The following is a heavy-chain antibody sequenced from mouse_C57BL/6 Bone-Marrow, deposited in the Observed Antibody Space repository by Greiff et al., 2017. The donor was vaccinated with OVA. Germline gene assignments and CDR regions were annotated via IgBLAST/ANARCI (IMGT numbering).Heavy chain of an antibody. V-gene: IGHV1-72*01. CDR2: IDPNSGST. Sequence: QVQLQQPGAELVKPGASVKLSCKASGYTFTSYWMHWVKQRPGRGLEWIGRIDPNSGSTTYNEKFKSKATLTVDKPSSTAYMQLSSLTSEDSAVYYCAKGVTTRDYYAMDYWGQGTSVTVAS. CDR1: GYTFTSYW. CDR3: AKGVTTRDYYAMDY. J-gene: IGHJ4*01. D-gene: IGHD2-2*01.